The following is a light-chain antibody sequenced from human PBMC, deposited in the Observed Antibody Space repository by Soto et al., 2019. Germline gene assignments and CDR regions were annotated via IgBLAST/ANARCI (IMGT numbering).Light chain of an antibody. CDR2: KAS. CDR3: QQYDTYST. CDR1: QSVSSW. V-gene: IGKV1-5*03. J-gene: IGKJ1*01. Sequence: DIQMTQSPSTLSASVGDRVTITCRASQSVSSWLAWYQQKPGKAPKLLIYKASSLESGVPSRFSGSGSWTEFTLTISGLQPDDFANYYCQQYDTYSTFGQGTKVEVK.